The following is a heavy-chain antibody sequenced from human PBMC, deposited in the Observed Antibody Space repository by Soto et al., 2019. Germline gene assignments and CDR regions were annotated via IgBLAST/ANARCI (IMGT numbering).Heavy chain of an antibody. J-gene: IGHJ6*02. Sequence: SLRLSCAASGFTFSSYAMSWVRQAPGKGLEWVSAISGSGGSTYYADSVKGRFTISRDNSKNTLYLQMNSLRAEDTAVYYCAKDQDSNYAQAYYYGMDVWGQGTTVTVSS. V-gene: IGHV3-23*01. CDR1: GFTFSSYA. D-gene: IGHD4-4*01. CDR3: AKDQDSNYAQAYYYGMDV. CDR2: ISGSGGST.